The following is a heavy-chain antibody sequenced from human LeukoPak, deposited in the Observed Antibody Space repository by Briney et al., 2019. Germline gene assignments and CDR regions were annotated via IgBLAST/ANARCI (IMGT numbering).Heavy chain of an antibody. CDR1: GYIFTGYY. CDR2: INPNTGDT. V-gene: IGHV1-2*02. Sequence: ASVKVSCKASGYIFTGYYIHWVRQAPGQGLEWMGWINPNTGDTTYAQKFQGRVTMNRDTSIRTAYMELSRLRVDDTAVYYCAKIYYYAMDVWGQGTTVTVSS. J-gene: IGHJ6*02. CDR3: AKIYYYAMDV.